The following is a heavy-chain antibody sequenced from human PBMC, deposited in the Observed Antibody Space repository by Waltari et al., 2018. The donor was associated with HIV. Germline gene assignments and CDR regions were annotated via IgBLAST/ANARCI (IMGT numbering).Heavy chain of an antibody. J-gene: IGHJ4*02. CDR2: IYPGDSDT. D-gene: IGHD6-13*01. V-gene: IGHV5-51*01. CDR3: ARRGMAAAGTGAGAFDY. CDR1: GYSFTNYW. Sequence: EVQLVQSGAEVKKPGESLKIPCKGSGYSFTNYWIGWVRQMPGKGLEWMGFIYPGDSDTRYNPAFQGQVTISAVKSISTAYLQLSSLKASDTAMYYCARRGMAAAGTGAGAFDYWGQGTLVTVSS.